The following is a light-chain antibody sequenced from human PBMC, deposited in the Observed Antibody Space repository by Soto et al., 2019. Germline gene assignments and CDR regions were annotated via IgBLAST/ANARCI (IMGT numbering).Light chain of an antibody. Sequence: EIVMTQSPATLSVSPGERVTLSCRASQSAISNLAWYQQKPGQTPRLLIYEASTRATDIPARFSGSGSGTDFTLTISSLLSEDFAVYYCHQYYKWPLTFGGGTKVDIK. CDR2: EAS. V-gene: IGKV3-15*01. CDR1: QSAISN. J-gene: IGKJ4*01. CDR3: HQYYKWPLT.